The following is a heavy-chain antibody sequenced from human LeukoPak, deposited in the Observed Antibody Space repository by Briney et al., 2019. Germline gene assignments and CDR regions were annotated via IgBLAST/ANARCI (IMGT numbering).Heavy chain of an antibody. Sequence: SVKVSCKASGGTFSSYAISWVRQAPGQGLEWMGRIIPIFGIANYAQKFQGRVTITADKSTSTAYVELSSLRSEDTAVYYCAQAYCSSTSCYKNKVAYDYWGQGTLVTVSS. D-gene: IGHD2-2*02. CDR3: AQAYCSSTSCYKNKVAYDY. CDR1: GGTFSSYA. J-gene: IGHJ4*02. V-gene: IGHV1-69*04. CDR2: IIPIFGIA.